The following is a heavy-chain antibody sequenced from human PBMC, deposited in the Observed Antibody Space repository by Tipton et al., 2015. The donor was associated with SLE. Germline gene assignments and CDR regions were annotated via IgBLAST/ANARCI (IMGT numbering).Heavy chain of an antibody. V-gene: IGHV4-4*08. CDR2: IYISGST. Sequence: TLSLTCTVSGGSISSYYWSWIRQPPGKGLEWIGYIYISGSTNYNPSLKSRVTISVDTSKNQFSLKLSSVTAADTAVYHCARGLAMVRGDSMDYWGQGTLVTVSS. CDR1: GGSISSYY. CDR3: ARGLAMVRGDSMDY. J-gene: IGHJ4*02. D-gene: IGHD3-10*01.